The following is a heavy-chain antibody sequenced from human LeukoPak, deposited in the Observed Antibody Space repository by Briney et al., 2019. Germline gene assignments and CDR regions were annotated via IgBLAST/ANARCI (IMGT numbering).Heavy chain of an antibody. CDR2: ISYDGSNK. CDR1: GFTFSSYA. V-gene: IGHV3-30-3*01. D-gene: IGHD3-10*01. CDR3: GRGSVGFGELNY. J-gene: IGHJ4*02. Sequence: GGSLRLSCAASGFTFSSYAMHWVRQAPGKGLEWVAVISYDGSNKFYADSVKGRFTLSRGNSKNTLYLQMNSLRIEDTAVYYCGRGSVGFGELNYWGQGTLVTVSS.